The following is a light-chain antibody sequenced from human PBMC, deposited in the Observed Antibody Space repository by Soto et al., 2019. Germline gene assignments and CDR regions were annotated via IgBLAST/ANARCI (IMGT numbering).Light chain of an antibody. CDR2: DAS. J-gene: IGKJ4*01. V-gene: IGKV3-15*01. CDR3: QQYNDWPVT. Sequence: EKVMMQSPATLSVSPGERVVLSCRATQTVTNKVAWYQQKPGQAPRLLIYDASIRATGIPARFSGSGSGTEFTLTISSLQSEDFGLYSCQQYNDWPVTFGGGTKVEIK. CDR1: QTVTNK.